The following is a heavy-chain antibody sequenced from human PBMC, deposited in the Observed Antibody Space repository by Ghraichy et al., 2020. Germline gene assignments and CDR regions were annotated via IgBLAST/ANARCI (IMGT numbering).Heavy chain of an antibody. Sequence: GGSLRLSCEGSGFSFSDYSMISVRLTPRKALEWVSYITGSSITIFYTDSVKGRFTISRDNAKNSLYLQMNSLRAEDTAVYYCARLPLPRRAAVGDWYFDLWGRGTLVTVSS. J-gene: IGHJ2*01. CDR2: ITGSSITI. D-gene: IGHD6-13*01. CDR3: ARLPLPRRAAVGDWYFDL. CDR1: GFSFSDYS. V-gene: IGHV3-48*01.